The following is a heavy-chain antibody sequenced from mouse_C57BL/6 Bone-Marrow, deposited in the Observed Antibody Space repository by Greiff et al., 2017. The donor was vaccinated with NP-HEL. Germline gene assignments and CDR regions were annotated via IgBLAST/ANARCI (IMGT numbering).Heavy chain of an antibody. CDR2: IDPETGGT. CDR1: GYTFTDYE. CDR3: TKPYDGYYYYYAMDY. V-gene: IGHV1-15*01. J-gene: IGHJ4*01. Sequence: LVESGAELVRPGASVTLSCKASGYTFTDYEMHWVKQTPVHGLEWIGAIDPETGGTAYNQKFKGKAILTADKSSSTAYMELRSLTSEDSAVYYCTKPYDGYYYYYAMDYWGQGTSVTVSS. D-gene: IGHD2-3*01.